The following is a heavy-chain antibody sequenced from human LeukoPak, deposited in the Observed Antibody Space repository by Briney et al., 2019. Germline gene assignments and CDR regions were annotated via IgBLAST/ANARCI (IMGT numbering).Heavy chain of an antibody. CDR1: GFTFSSYS. CDR2: ISGSSTYR. V-gene: IGHV3-21*05. CDR3: ARGPPDLVGADY. J-gene: IGHJ4*02. Sequence: PRGSLRRSCAASGFTFSSYSMNWVRQAPGKGLEWVSYISGSSTYRNYADSVKGRFTISRDNAKNSLYLQMNSLRAEDTAVYYCARGPPDLVGADYWGQGTLVTVSS. D-gene: IGHD1-26*01.